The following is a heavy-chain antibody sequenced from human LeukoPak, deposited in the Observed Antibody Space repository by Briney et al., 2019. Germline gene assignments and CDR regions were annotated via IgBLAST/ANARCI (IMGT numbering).Heavy chain of an antibody. CDR1: GSTFTSYD. J-gene: IGHJ4*02. CDR3: AIRPSCSSNSCYRDRPFDY. D-gene: IGHD2-2*01. Sequence: GASVKVSCKASGSTFTSYDINWVRQATGQGLEWMGWMNPNSGNTGYALKFQGRVTITRNTSISTAYMELNSLRSEDTAVYYCAIRPSCSSNSCYRDRPFDYWGQGTLVTVSS. V-gene: IGHV1-8*03. CDR2: MNPNSGNT.